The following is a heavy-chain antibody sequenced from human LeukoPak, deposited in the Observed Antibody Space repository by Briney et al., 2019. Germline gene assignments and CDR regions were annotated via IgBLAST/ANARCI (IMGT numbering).Heavy chain of an antibody. J-gene: IGHJ4*02. D-gene: IGHD3-3*01. CDR1: GFTFSSYA. Sequence: PGGSLRLSCAASGFTFSSYAMSWVRQAPGKGLEWVSAISGSGGSTYYADSVKGRFTISRDNSKNTLYLQMNSLRAEDTAVYYCAKECLSGRYDFWSGYSEEFDYWGQGTLVTVSS. V-gene: IGHV3-23*01. CDR3: AKECLSGRYDFWSGYSEEFDY. CDR2: ISGSGGST.